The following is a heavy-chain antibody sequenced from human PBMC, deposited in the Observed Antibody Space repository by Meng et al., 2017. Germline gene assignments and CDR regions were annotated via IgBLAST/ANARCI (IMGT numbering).Heavy chain of an antibody. CDR2: IYTSGST. J-gene: IGHJ6*02. CDR3: ASAVLYYGSGIGGMDV. CDR1: GGSISSGSYY. D-gene: IGHD3-10*01. V-gene: IGHV4-61*02. Sequence: SETLSLTCTVSGGSISSGSYYWSWIRQPAGKGLEWIGRIYTSGSTHYNPSLKSRVTISVDTSKNQFSLKLSSVTAADTAVYYCASAVLYYGSGIGGMDVWGQGTTVTVSS.